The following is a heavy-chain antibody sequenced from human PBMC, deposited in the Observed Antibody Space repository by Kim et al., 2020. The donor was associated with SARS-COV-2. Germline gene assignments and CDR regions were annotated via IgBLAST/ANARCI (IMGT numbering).Heavy chain of an antibody. Sequence: SETLSLTCAVYGGSFSGYYWSWIRQPPGKGLEWIGEINHSGSTNYNPSLKSRVTISVDTSKNQFSLKLSSVTAADTAVYYCATEMATISSWGQGTLVTVS. CDR2: INHSGST. CDR1: GGSFSGYY. D-gene: IGHD5-12*01. J-gene: IGHJ5*02. CDR3: ATEMATISS. V-gene: IGHV4-34*01.